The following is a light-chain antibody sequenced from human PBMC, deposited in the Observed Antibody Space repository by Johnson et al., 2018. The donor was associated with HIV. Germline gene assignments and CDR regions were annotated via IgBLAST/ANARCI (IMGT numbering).Light chain of an antibody. CDR2: DTI. CDR1: SSNIGSHY. CDR3: GTWDSSLNAYV. V-gene: IGLV1-51*01. Sequence: HSVLTQPPSVSAAPGQKVTISCSGSSSNIGSHYVSWYQQVPGTAPRLVIYDTIKRHSGIPDLFSGSKSGTSATLGITGLQTGDEADYYCGTWDSSLNAYVFGAATKVAVL. J-gene: IGLJ1*01.